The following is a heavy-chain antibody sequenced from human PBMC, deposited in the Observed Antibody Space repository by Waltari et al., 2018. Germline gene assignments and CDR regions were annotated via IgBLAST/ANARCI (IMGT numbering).Heavy chain of an antibody. CDR2: IYWNDDK. Sequence: QITLKESGPTLVKPTQTLTLTCTFSGFSLSTSGVGVGWIRQPPGKALEWLALIYWNDDKRYSPSLKSRLTITKDTSKNQVVLTMTNMDPVDTATYYCAHSEAVVYATKSNPWVDAFDIWGQGTMVTVSS. J-gene: IGHJ3*02. D-gene: IGHD2-8*02. CDR1: GFSLSTSGVG. CDR3: AHSEAVVYATKSNPWVDAFDI. V-gene: IGHV2-5*01.